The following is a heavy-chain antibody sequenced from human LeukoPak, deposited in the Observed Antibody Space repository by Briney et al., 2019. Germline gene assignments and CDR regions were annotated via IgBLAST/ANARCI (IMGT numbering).Heavy chain of an antibody. CDR1: GFTVSSNY. Sequence: GGSLRLSCAASGFTVSSNYVSWVRHAPGKGLERVSVIYSCGSTYYSDSVYGRFTISRDNSKNPLYLQMNSRRAEDTAVYYCASKIGIAAADYYYYGMDVWGQGTTVTVSS. CDR3: ASKIGIAAADYYYYGMDV. V-gene: IGHV3-66*01. CDR2: IYSCGST. J-gene: IGHJ6*02. D-gene: IGHD6-13*01.